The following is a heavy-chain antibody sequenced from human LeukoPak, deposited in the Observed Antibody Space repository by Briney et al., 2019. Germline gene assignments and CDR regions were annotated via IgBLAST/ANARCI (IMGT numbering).Heavy chain of an antibody. CDR3: ARHEGMGDMDV. CDR1: GGSISSSSYY. J-gene: IGHJ6*03. D-gene: IGHD1-26*01. Sequence: SETLSLTCTVSGGSISSSSYYWGWLRQPPGKGREWIGSMYYSGSTYYNPSLKSRVTISVDTSKNQFSLKLSSVTAADTAVYYCARHEGMGDMDVWGKGTTVTVSS. CDR2: MYYSGST. V-gene: IGHV4-39*01.